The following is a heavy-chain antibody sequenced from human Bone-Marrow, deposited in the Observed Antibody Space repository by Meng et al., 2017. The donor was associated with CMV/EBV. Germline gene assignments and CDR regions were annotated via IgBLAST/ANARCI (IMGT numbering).Heavy chain of an antibody. Sequence: SVKVSCKAPEGTFSNNTINWVRQAPGQGLEWMGGIIPFFGTTDYAQRFQGRVTITADESTSKAYKELSSLRSEDTAVYYCARVGLGYCSSTSCYTFDYWGQGTLVTVSS. J-gene: IGHJ4*01. V-gene: IGHV1-69*13. CDR3: ARVGLGYCSSTSCYTFDY. D-gene: IGHD2-2*02. CDR1: EGTFSNNT. CDR2: IIPFFGTT.